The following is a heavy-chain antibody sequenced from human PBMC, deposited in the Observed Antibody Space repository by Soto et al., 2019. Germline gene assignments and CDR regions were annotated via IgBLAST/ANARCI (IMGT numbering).Heavy chain of an antibody. J-gene: IGHJ5*02. Sequence: GRSLRLSCAASGFTFSSYAMSWVRQAPGKGLEWVSAISGSGGMTYYADSVKGRFTISRDNSKNTLYLQMNSMRAEDTAVYYCAKALGSSSSLDPWGQGTLVTVSS. CDR2: ISGSGGMT. CDR3: AKALGSSSSLDP. V-gene: IGHV3-23*01. CDR1: GFTFSSYA. D-gene: IGHD6-13*01.